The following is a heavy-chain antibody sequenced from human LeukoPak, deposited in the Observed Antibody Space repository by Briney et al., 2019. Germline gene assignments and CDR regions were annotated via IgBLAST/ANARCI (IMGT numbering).Heavy chain of an antibody. D-gene: IGHD5-24*01. CDR2: ISSGGGT. CDR3: AREEMAVFGYLDL. Sequence: GGSLRLSCAASGFTVSSNYMSWVRQAPGKGLEWVSLISSGGGTYYADSVKGRFTISRDNSKSMVYLQMNSLRADDTAVYYCAREEMAVFGYLDLWSQGILVTVSS. CDR1: GFTVSSNY. V-gene: IGHV3-53*01. J-gene: IGHJ4*02.